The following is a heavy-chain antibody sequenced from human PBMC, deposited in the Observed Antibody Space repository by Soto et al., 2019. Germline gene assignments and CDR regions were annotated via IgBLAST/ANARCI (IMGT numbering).Heavy chain of an antibody. CDR3: ARGGVVVAIPFDY. CDR2: IYYSGST. Sequence: PSETLSLTCTVSGGSMRNYYWSWIRQPPGKGLEWIGYIYYSGSTNYNPSLKSRVTISVDTSKNQFSLKLSSVTAADTAVYYCARGGVVVAIPFDYWGQGTLVTVSS. CDR1: GGSMRNYY. J-gene: IGHJ4*02. V-gene: IGHV4-59*01. D-gene: IGHD2-15*01.